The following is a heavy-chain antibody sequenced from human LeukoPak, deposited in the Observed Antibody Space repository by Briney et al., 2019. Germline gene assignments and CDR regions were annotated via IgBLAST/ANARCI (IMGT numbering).Heavy chain of an antibody. V-gene: IGHV3-23*01. D-gene: IGHD6-13*01. CDR2: IYGSGSGI. CDR1: GFPFSTYA. CDR3: AKDRLPDGRWSLDY. J-gene: IGHJ4*02. Sequence: GGSLRLSCAASGFPFSTYAMNWVRQAPGKGLEWVSGIYGSGSGIQYADSVKGRFTISRDNSKNTLYLQMNNLRAEDTALYYCAKDRLPDGRWSLDYWGQGTLVTVSS.